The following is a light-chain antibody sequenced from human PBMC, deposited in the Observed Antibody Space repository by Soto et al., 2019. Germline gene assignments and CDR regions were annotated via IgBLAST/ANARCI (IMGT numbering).Light chain of an antibody. J-gene: IGKJ4*01. CDR2: DAS. CDR1: QSVSSY. V-gene: IGKV3-11*01. Sequence: EIVLTQSPATLSLSPGERATLSCRASQSVSSYLAWYQQKPGQAPRLLIYDASNRATGIPARFSGSGSGTDLTLSISSLDPEDFAVYYCQQRSNWPFLTFGGGTKVELQ. CDR3: QQRSNWPFLT.